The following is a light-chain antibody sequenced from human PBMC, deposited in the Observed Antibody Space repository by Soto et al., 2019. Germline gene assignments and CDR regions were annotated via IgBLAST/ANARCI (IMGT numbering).Light chain of an antibody. CDR3: QQSYNIPIT. Sequence: DIQMTQSPSSLSASVGDRVTITCRASQSISNYLNWYQQKPGKAPKLLIFAASSLQSGVPSRFSGSGSGTDFTLTISSLQPEDVATYYCQQSYNIPITFGQGTRLEIK. V-gene: IGKV1-39*01. CDR1: QSISNY. J-gene: IGKJ5*01. CDR2: AAS.